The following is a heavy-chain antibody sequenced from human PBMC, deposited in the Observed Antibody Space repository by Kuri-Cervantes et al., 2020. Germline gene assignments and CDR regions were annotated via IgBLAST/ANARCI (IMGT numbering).Heavy chain of an antibody. CDR3: ARTDRITIFGVVIIPDYYYYMDV. J-gene: IGHJ6*03. V-gene: IGHV1-69*06. CDR1: GGPFSSYA. CDR2: IIPIFGTA. Sequence: PVKVSCKASGGPFSSYAISWVRQAPGQGLEWMGWIIPIFGTANYAQKFQGRVTITADKSTSTAYMELSSLRSEDTAVYYCARTDRITIFGVVIIPDYYYYMDVWGKGPRSPSP. D-gene: IGHD3-3*01.